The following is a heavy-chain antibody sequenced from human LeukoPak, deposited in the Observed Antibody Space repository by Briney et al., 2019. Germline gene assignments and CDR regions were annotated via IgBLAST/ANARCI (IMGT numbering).Heavy chain of an antibody. J-gene: IGHJ4*02. Sequence: GGSLRLSCAASGFTFSDYYMSLIRRAPGKGLEWVSYISSSGSTIYYADSVKGRFTISRDNAKNSLYLQMNSLRIEDTAVYYCARAGSSWYSHFDYWGQGTLVTVSS. V-gene: IGHV3-11*01. D-gene: IGHD6-13*01. CDR3: ARAGSSWYSHFDY. CDR1: GFTFSDYY. CDR2: ISSSGSTI.